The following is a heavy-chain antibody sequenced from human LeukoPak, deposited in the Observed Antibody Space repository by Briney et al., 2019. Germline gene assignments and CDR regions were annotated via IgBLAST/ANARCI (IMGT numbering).Heavy chain of an antibody. CDR3: ARVGSGWSLGFDY. J-gene: IGHJ4*02. D-gene: IGHD6-19*01. CDR1: GGTFSSYA. V-gene: IGHV1-69*06. Sequence: SVKVSCKASGGTFSSYAISWVRQAPGQGLEWMGGIIPIFGTANYAQKFQGRVTITADKSTSTAYMELSSLRSEDAAVYYCARVGSGWSLGFDYWGQGTLVTVSS. CDR2: IIPIFGTA.